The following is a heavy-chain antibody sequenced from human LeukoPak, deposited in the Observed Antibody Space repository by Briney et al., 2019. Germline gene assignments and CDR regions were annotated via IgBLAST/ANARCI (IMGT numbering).Heavy chain of an antibody. Sequence: ASVKVSCKASGYTFTSYGISWVRQAPGQGLEWMGWISAYSGNTNYAQKLQGRVTMTTDTSTSTAYMELRSLRSDDTAVYYCARDTRFLTMATIIAFDIWGQGTMVTVSS. CDR1: GYTFTSYG. D-gene: IGHD5-24*01. V-gene: IGHV1-18*01. CDR3: ARDTRFLTMATIIAFDI. CDR2: ISAYSGNT. J-gene: IGHJ3*02.